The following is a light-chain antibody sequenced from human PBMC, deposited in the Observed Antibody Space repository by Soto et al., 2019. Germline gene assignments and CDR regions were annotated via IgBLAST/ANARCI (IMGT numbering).Light chain of an antibody. CDR1: QNINNY. CDR2: DAS. V-gene: IGKV1-33*01. Sequence: DIQMTHSPSFLSASVGDRVTITCQASQNINNYLNWYQQKPGRAPKLLIYDASNLEAGVPSRFRGSGSGTDFTFTISSLQPEDIATYYCQQYDNLPLTFGGGTKVDIK. J-gene: IGKJ4*01. CDR3: QQYDNLPLT.